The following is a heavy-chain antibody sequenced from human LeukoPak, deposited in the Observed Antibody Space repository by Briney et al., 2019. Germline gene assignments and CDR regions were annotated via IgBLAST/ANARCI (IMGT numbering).Heavy chain of an antibody. D-gene: IGHD3-3*01. CDR3: ARLGLDFWSGYLDAFDT. CDR1: GFTFSSYW. J-gene: IGHJ3*02. Sequence: GGSLRLSCAASGFTFSSYWMSWVRQAPGKGLEWVANIKQDGSEKYYVDSVKGRFTISRDNAKNSLYLQMNSLRAEDTAVYYCARLGLDFWSGYLDAFDTWGQGTMVTVSS. V-gene: IGHV3-7*01. CDR2: IKQDGSEK.